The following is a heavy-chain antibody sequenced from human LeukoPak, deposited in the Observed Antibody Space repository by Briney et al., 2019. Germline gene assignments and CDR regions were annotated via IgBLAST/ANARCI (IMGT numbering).Heavy chain of an antibody. V-gene: IGHV3-74*01. J-gene: IGHJ3*02. Sequence: PGGSLRLSCAASGFTVSSSYMSWVRQAPGKGLEWVSHMNGDGTSISYADSVKGRFTISRDNAKNTLYLQMNRLKAEDTAVYYCARSATDAFDIWGQGTMVTVSS. D-gene: IGHD3-3*01. CDR3: ARSATDAFDI. CDR2: MNGDGTSI. CDR1: GFTVSSSY.